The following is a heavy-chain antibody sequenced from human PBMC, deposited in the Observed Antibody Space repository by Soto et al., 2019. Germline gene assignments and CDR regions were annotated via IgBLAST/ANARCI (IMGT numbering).Heavy chain of an antibody. CDR1: GFTFFTSA. CDR2: IVVGSGNT. CDR3: AADPYCGGDCYFDY. Sequence: ASVKVSCKASGFTFFTSAVQWVRQARGQRLEWIGWIVVGSGNTNYAQKFQERVTITRDMSTNTAYMELSSLRSEDTALYYCAADPYCGGDCYFDYWGQGIMVTVSS. J-gene: IGHJ4*02. V-gene: IGHV1-58*01. D-gene: IGHD2-21*02.